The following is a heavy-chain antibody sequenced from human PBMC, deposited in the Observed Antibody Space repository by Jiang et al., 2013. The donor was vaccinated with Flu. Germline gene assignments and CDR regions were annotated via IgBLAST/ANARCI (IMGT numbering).Heavy chain of an antibody. CDR3: AKDARREGTSSTWIQLWSRVLAVMDV. D-gene: IGHD5-18*01. CDR2: ISYDGSNK. Sequence: VQLLESGGGVVQPGRSLRLSCAASGFTFSSYGMHWVRQAPGKGLEWVAVISYDGSNKYYADSVKGRFTISRDNSKNTLYPQMNSLRAEDTAVYYCAKDARREGTSSTWIQLWSRVLAVMDVVGPRDHGHRLL. CDR1: GFTFSSYG. V-gene: IGHV3-30*18. J-gene: IGHJ6*02.